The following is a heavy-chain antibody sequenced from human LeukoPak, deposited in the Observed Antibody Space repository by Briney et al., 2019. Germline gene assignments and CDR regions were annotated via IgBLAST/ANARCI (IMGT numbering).Heavy chain of an antibody. V-gene: IGHV1-2*02. J-gene: IGHJ4*02. CDR2: INPNSGGT. Sequence: ASVKVSCKASGYTFTGYYMHLLRHAPGQGLEWMGWINPNSGGTNYAQKFQGRVTLTRDTSISTAYMELSRLRPEDTAVYYCAWVHLYDTSGVVVDYWGQGTLVTVSS. CDR3: AWVHLYDTSGVVVDY. D-gene: IGHD3-22*01. CDR1: GYTFTGYY.